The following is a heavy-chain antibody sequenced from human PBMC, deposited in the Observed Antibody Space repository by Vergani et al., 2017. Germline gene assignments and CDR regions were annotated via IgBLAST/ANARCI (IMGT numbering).Heavy chain of an antibody. CDR1: GGSISSSSYY. CDR3: ASGKYYSDSTSHFRGRYFDV. J-gene: IGHJ2*01. CDR2: IYNSGNG. V-gene: IGHV4-39*01. Sequence: QLQLQESGPGLVKPSETLSLTSTVSGGSISSSSYYWGWIRQPPGKGLEWIGSIYNSGNGDSSSSLKSRVTISADTSKNQFSLRLTSVTAADTAVYYCASGKYYSDSTSHFRGRYFDVWGRGTLVTVPS. D-gene: IGHD3-16*01.